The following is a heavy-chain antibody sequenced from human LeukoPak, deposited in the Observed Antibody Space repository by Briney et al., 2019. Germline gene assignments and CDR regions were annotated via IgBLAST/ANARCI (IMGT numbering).Heavy chain of an antibody. D-gene: IGHD3-10*01. CDR3: ARQISDYYYYYIDV. CDR1: GGSISSSHYY. CDR2: IYYSGTT. J-gene: IGHJ6*03. Sequence: SETLSLTCSVSGGSISSSHYYWGWIRQPPGKGLEWIGTIYYSGTTYYNPSLESRVTISEDTSTNQFSLTLRSVTAADTAVYYCARQISDYYYYYIDVWGKGTTVTVSS. V-gene: IGHV4-39*01.